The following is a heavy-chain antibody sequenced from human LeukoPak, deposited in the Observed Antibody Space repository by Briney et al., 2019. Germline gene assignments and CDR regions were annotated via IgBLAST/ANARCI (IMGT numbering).Heavy chain of an antibody. CDR1: GGSFSGYY. CDR2: INHSGST. CDR3: ARGGGSTSADWFDP. Sequence: PSETLSLTCAVYGGSFSGYYWSWIRRPPGKGLEWIGEINHSGSTNYNPSLKSRVTISVDTSKNQFSLKLSSVTAADTAVYYCARGGGSTSADWFDPWGQGTLVTVSS. V-gene: IGHV4-34*01. J-gene: IGHJ5*02. D-gene: IGHD2-2*01.